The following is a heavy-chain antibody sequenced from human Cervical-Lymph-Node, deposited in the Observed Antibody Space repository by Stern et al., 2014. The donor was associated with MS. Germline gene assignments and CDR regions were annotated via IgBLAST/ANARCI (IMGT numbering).Heavy chain of an antibody. V-gene: IGHV4-30-4*01. CDR3: ARASWFAELCFDA. J-gene: IGHJ4*02. Sequence: QLQLQESGPVLVKPSQTLSLTCTVSGGSINSGDNYWGWFRQPPGKGLVWIGYISNSGTTFYKPSLKSGVTISVDTTKNQFSLKLSSVTAADTAVYYCARASWFAELCFDAWGQGTLVTVSS. CDR1: GGSINSGDNY. CDR2: ISNSGTT. D-gene: IGHD3-10*01.